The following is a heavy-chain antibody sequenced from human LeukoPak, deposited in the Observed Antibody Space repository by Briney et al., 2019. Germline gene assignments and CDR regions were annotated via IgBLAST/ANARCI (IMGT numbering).Heavy chain of an antibody. CDR3: ARAGYSYGMTYYYYYMDV. Sequence: SETLSLTCAVYGGSFSGYYWSWIRQPPGKGLEWIGEINHSGSTNYNPSLKSRVTISVDTSKNQFSLKLSSVTAADTAVYYCARAGYSYGMTYYYYYMDVWGKGTTVTVSS. D-gene: IGHD5-18*01. V-gene: IGHV4-34*01. J-gene: IGHJ6*03. CDR1: GGSFSGYY. CDR2: INHSGST.